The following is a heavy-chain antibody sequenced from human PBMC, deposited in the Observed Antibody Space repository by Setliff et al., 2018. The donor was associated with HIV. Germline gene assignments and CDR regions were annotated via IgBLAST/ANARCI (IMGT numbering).Heavy chain of an antibody. Sequence: SETLSLTCAVYGGFFSDYYWSWVRQPPGKGLEWVGEINHSGSTNYNPSLKSRVSISIDTSKKQFSLKLSSVTAADTAVYYCARGVGGLEGDFDSWGQGTRVTVSS. CDR3: ARGVGGLEGDFDS. J-gene: IGHJ4*02. V-gene: IGHV4-34*01. D-gene: IGHD1-1*01. CDR1: GGFFSDYY. CDR2: INHSGST.